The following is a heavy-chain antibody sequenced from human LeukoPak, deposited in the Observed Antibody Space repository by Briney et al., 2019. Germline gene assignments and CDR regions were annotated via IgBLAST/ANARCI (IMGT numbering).Heavy chain of an antibody. CDR1: GGSISSSSYY. J-gene: IGHJ5*02. Sequence: PSETLSLTCTASGGSISSSSYYWGWIRQPPGKGLEWIGYIYYSGSTHYNPSLKSRVTISIDTSKHQFPLKLRSVTAADPAVYFCARYQGTALTWGLPFDPWGQGTLVTVSS. D-gene: IGHD1/OR15-1a*01. CDR3: ARYQGTALTWGLPFDP. CDR2: IYYSGST. V-gene: IGHV4-39*06.